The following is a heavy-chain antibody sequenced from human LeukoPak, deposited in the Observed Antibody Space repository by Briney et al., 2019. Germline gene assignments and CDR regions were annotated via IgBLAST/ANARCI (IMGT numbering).Heavy chain of an antibody. Sequence: PSETLSLTCAVSGGSFSGYYWSWIRQPPGKGLEWIGEINHSGSTNYNPSLKSRVTISDDTSKKEFSLKLTSVIAADTAVYYCARVAKHFRGGLSFYFMDVWGIGTTVTISS. CDR3: ARVAKHFRGGLSFYFMDV. CDR2: INHSGST. V-gene: IGHV4-34*01. J-gene: IGHJ6*03. CDR1: GGSFSGYY. D-gene: IGHD3-10*01.